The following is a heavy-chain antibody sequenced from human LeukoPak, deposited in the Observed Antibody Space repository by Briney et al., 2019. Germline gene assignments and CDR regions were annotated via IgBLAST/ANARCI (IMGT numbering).Heavy chain of an antibody. D-gene: IGHD1-26*01. CDR1: GFTFDDYA. Sequence: GGSLRLSCAASGFTFDDYAMHWVRQAPGKGLGWVSLISWDGGSTYYADSVKGRFTISRDNSKNSLYLQMNSLRAEDTALYYCAKGHLGGSYLLDYWGQGTLVTVSS. J-gene: IGHJ4*02. V-gene: IGHV3-43D*03. CDR3: AKGHLGGSYLLDY. CDR2: ISWDGGST.